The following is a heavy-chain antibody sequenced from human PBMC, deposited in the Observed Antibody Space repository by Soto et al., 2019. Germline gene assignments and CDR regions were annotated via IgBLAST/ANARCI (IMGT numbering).Heavy chain of an antibody. CDR3: ASRLTMAPITGDAFDL. V-gene: IGHV4-59*01. J-gene: IGHJ3*01. CDR1: NGSIINYY. D-gene: IGHD3-10*01. Sequence: QVQLQESGPGLVKPSETLSLTCTGSNGSIINYYCSWVRQPPGKGLEWIGFIYYSGSTNYNPYLKGRVTMSVATSRNQRSLKLNPAAAADTAIYYCASRLTMAPITGDAFDLWGQGTMVSVSS. CDR2: IYYSGST.